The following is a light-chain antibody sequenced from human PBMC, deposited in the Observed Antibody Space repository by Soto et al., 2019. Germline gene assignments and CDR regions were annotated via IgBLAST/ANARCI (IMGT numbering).Light chain of an antibody. CDR3: QNYNSVPYT. CDR1: EGISNF. Sequence: DIQMTQSPSSLCASVGDRVTITCRASEGISNFLVWYQQKPGKAPKLLIYVASTLQSGVPSRFSGSGSGTEFTLTISSLQPEDVATYYCQNYNSVPYTFGGGTKVEI. J-gene: IGKJ4*01. CDR2: VAS. V-gene: IGKV1-27*01.